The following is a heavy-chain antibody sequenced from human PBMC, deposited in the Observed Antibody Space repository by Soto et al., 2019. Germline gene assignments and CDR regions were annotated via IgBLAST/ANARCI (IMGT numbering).Heavy chain of an antibody. CDR2: IDPSDSYT. CDR1: AYNFTIYW. D-gene: IGHD3-22*01. V-gene: IGHV5-10-1*01. J-gene: IGHJ5*02. Sequence: GDSQKHSYKVSAYNFTIYWISCVRQMPGKGREWMGRIDPSDSYTNYRPSFQGHVTISADKSISTAYLQWSSLKASDTAMYYCARLSYYYDSSGYYPGPWGQGTMVTVYS. CDR3: ARLSYYYDSSGYYPGP.